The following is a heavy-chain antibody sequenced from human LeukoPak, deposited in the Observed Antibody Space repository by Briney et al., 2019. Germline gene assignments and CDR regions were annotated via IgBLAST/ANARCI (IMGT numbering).Heavy chain of an antibody. CDR2: ISRSGSYT. D-gene: IGHD6-19*01. V-gene: IGHV3-11*06. CDR1: GFTFSDSY. Sequence: GGSLRLSCAASGFTFSDSYMTWIRQAPGKGLEWVSYISRSGSYTTYADSVEGRFTISRDNAKNSLYLQMNSLRAEDTAVYYCARGRISDWTHDYWGQGTLVTVSS. CDR3: ARGRISDWTHDY. J-gene: IGHJ4*02.